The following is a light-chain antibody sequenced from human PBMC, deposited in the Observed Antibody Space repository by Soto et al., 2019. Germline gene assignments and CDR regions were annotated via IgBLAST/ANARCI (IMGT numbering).Light chain of an antibody. CDR2: SAS. V-gene: IGKV1-39*01. J-gene: IGKJ3*01. Sequence: IQMTQAPSSLSAFVGHSVTSTCQTSQNVNTYLNWYQQKPGKAPKLLIYSASTLHSGVPSRFSGSGSGTDFTLTISSLQPEDFGTYYCQKANSFPLTFGTGNRWIS. CDR3: QKANSFPLT. CDR1: QNVNTY.